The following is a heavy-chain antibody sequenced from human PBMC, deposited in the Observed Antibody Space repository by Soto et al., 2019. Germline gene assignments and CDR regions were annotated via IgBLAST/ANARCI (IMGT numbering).Heavy chain of an antibody. V-gene: IGHV4-31*03. Sequence: PSETLSLTCTVSGGSISSGGYYWSWIRQHPGKGLEWIGYIYYSGSTYYNPSLKSRVTISVDTSKNQFSLKLSSVTAADTAVYYCAGGSRGGSGSYLDGWFDPWGQGTLVTVSS. CDR1: GGSISSGGYY. D-gene: IGHD3-10*01. J-gene: IGHJ5*02. CDR2: IYYSGST. CDR3: AGGSRGGSGSYLDGWFDP.